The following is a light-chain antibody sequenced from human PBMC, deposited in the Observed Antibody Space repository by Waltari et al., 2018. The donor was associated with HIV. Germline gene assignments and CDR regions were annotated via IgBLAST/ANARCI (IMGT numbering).Light chain of an antibody. Sequence: QSALTQPRSVSGSPGQSVTIPCTGTSSDVGGYNYVSWYQQLPGKAPQLMIYDVSKRPSGVPDRFSGSKSGNTASLTISGLQAEDEADYFCCSYAGSSTFAIFGGGTKLTVL. CDR1: SSDVGGYNY. CDR2: DVS. CDR3: CSYAGSSTFAI. J-gene: IGLJ2*01. V-gene: IGLV2-11*01.